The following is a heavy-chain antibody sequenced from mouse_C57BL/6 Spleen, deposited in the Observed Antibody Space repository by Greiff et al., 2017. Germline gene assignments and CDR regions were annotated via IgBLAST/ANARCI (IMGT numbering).Heavy chain of an antibody. CDR3: ARGLTGTGYAMDC. D-gene: IGHD4-1*01. Sequence: QVQLQQSGPELVKPGASVKISCKASGYAFSSSWMNWVKQRPGKGLEWIGRIYPGDGDTNYNGKFKGKATLTADKSSSTAYMQLSSLTSEDSAVYFCARGLTGTGYAMDCWGQGTSVTVSS. CDR1: GYAFSSSW. CDR2: IYPGDGDT. V-gene: IGHV1-82*01. J-gene: IGHJ4*01.